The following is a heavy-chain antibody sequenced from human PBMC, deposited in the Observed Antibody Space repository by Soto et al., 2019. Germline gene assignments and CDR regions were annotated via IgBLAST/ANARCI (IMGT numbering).Heavy chain of an antibody. Sequence: GGSLRLSCAASGFTFSSYWMHWVRQAPGKGLVWVSHISSDGSSTHYADSVKDRFTISRDNAKNTLYLQMNSLRAEDTAVYYCAREATYGSGSYLDYWGQGTLVTVSS. D-gene: IGHD3-10*01. V-gene: IGHV3-74*01. J-gene: IGHJ4*02. CDR3: AREATYGSGSYLDY. CDR1: GFTFSSYW. CDR2: ISSDGSST.